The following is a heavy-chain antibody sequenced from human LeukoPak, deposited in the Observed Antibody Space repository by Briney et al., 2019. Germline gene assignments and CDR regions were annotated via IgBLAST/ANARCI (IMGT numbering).Heavy chain of an antibody. CDR2: ISSDGSKK. V-gene: IGHV3-30*18. Sequence: GGSLRLACVASGFNFDDPGMHWVRQPPGKGLEWVTVISSDGSKKYYADSVKGRFTISRDNSKNTLYLQMNSLRVADTAVYYCAKSEADFWSGYYDYWGQGILVAVSS. D-gene: IGHD3-3*01. CDR1: GFNFDDPG. J-gene: IGHJ4*02. CDR3: AKSEADFWSGYYDY.